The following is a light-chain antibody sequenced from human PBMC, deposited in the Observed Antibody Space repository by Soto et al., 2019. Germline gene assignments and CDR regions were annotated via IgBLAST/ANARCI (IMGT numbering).Light chain of an antibody. J-gene: IGLJ2*01. CDR2: DVS. V-gene: IGLV2-11*01. CDR3: SSYAGSYSFGL. CDR1: SSDVGAYNY. Sequence: QSVLTQPRSVSGSPGQSVTISCTGTSSDVGAYNYVSWYQQHPGKAPKLMIYDVSKRPSGVPDRFSGSKSDNTASLTISGLQAEYEADYYCSSYAGSYSFGLFGGGTKLTVL.